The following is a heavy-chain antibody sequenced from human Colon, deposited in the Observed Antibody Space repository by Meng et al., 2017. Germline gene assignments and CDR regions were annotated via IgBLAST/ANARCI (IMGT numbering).Heavy chain of an antibody. J-gene: IGHJ4*02. V-gene: IGHV4-61*01. D-gene: IGHD7-27*01. Sequence: QVRLQGPVPGLVSPSETLSLTCTVSGASVSDTNYAWSWIRQPPGKGLEWIGYGSTNHNPSLKSRVTISVDTSKNQFSLTLNSVTAADTAVYYCARDNWGSLDYWGQGTLVTVSS. CDR1: GASVSDTNYA. CDR3: ARDNWGSLDY. CDR2: GST.